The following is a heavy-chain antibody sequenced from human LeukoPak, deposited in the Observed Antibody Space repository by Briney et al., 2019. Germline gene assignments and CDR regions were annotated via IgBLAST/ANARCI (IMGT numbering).Heavy chain of an antibody. D-gene: IGHD2-2*01. CDR2: ISYDGSNK. CDR3: AKDGKGVDIVVVPAAMGPGDI. CDR1: GFTFSSYG. Sequence: GGSLRLSCAASGFTFSSYGMHWVRQAPGKGLEWVAVISYDGSNKYYADSVKGRFTISRDNSKNTLYLQMNSLRAEDTAVYHCAKDGKGVDIVVVPAAMGPGDIWGQGTMVTVSS. V-gene: IGHV3-30*18. J-gene: IGHJ3*02.